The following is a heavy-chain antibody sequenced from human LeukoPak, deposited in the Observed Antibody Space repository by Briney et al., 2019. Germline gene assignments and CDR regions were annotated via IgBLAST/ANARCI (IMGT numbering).Heavy chain of an antibody. CDR3: AREGIAARPGDY. Sequence: PSETLSLTCTVSGGSIGSYYWSWIRQPPGKGLEWIGYIYYSGSTNYNPSLKSRVTISVDTSKNQFSLKLSSVTAADTAVYYCAREGIAARPGDYWGQGTLVTVSS. V-gene: IGHV4-59*01. J-gene: IGHJ4*02. CDR1: GGSIGSYY. D-gene: IGHD6-6*01. CDR2: IYYSGST.